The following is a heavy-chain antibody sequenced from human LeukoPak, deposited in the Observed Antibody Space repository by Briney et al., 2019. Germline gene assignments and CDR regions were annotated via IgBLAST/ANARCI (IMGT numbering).Heavy chain of an antibody. CDR1: GGSISSSSYY. Sequence: SSETLSLTCTVSGGSISSSSYYWGWIRQPPGKGLEWIGSIYYSGSTYYNPSLKSRVTISVDTSKNQFSLKLSSVTAADTAVYYCARYPPGTYFDYWGQGTLVTVSS. CDR3: ARYPPGTYFDY. CDR2: IYYSGST. D-gene: IGHD1-1*01. V-gene: IGHV4-39*07. J-gene: IGHJ4*02.